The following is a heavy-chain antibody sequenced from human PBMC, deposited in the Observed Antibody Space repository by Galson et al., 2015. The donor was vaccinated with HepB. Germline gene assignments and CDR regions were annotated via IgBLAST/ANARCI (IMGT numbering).Heavy chain of an antibody. Sequence: SVKVSCKASGYTFSTYGINWVRQAPGQGLEWVGWISAYSGNTNYAQKLQGRVTMTTDTSTSTAYMELRSLRSDDTAVYYCARARYSTSPPDYWGQGTLVTVSS. CDR2: ISAYSGNT. V-gene: IGHV1-18*01. CDR1: GYTFSTYG. CDR3: ARARYSTSPPDY. J-gene: IGHJ4*02. D-gene: IGHD2-2*01.